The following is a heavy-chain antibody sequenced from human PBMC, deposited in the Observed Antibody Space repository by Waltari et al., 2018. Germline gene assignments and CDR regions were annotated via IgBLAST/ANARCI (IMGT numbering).Heavy chain of an antibody. CDR2: IIPIFGTA. V-gene: IGHV1-69*13. CDR1: GYTFTDYY. Sequence: VQLVQSGAEVKKPGATVKISCKVSGYTFTDYYMHWVRQAPGQGLEWMGGIIPIFGTANYAQKFQGRVTITADESTSTAYMELSSLRSEDTAVYYCASARRFLEWLLPFDYWGQGTLVTVSS. CDR3: ASARRFLEWLLPFDY. D-gene: IGHD3-3*01. J-gene: IGHJ4*02.